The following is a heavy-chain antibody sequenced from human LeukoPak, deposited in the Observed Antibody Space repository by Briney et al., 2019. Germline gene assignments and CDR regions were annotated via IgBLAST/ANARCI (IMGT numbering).Heavy chain of an antibody. J-gene: IGHJ4*02. CDR2: MYTSGIT. CDR3: AREITGTRGVDY. D-gene: IGHD1-7*01. Sequence: PSETLSLTCTVSGDSLSSYFWSWIRQPAGKGLGWIGRMYTSGITNSNPSLKSRVTMSVDTSKNQFSLNLTSVTAADTAVYYCAREITGTRGVDYWGQGILVTVSS. CDR1: GDSLSSYF. V-gene: IGHV4-4*07.